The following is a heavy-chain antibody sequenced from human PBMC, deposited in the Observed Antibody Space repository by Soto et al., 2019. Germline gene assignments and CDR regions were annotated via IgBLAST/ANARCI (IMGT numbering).Heavy chain of an antibody. Sequence: QITLKESGPTLVKPTQTLTLTCTFSGFSLSTSGVGVGWIRQPPGKALEWLALIYWDDDKRYSPSLKSRLTITKDTSKTHVVLTMTNMDPVDTATYYCARPYSSGWYYRYWGQGTLVTVSS. V-gene: IGHV2-5*02. CDR2: IYWDDDK. CDR3: ARPYSSGWYYRY. J-gene: IGHJ4*02. D-gene: IGHD6-19*01. CDR1: GFSLSTSGVG.